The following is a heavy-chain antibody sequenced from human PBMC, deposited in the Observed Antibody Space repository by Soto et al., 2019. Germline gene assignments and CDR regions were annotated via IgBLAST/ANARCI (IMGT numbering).Heavy chain of an antibody. CDR2: IWYDGSNK. D-gene: IGHD4-17*01. CDR3: ARATTVTRSTAFDY. Sequence: QVQLVESGGGVVQPGRSLRLSCAASGFTFSSYGMHWVRQAPGKGLEWVAVIWYDGSNKYYADSVKGRFTISRDNSKNTLYLQMNSLRAEDTAVYYCARATTVTRSTAFDYGGQGTLVTVSS. CDR1: GFTFSSYG. J-gene: IGHJ4*02. V-gene: IGHV3-33*01.